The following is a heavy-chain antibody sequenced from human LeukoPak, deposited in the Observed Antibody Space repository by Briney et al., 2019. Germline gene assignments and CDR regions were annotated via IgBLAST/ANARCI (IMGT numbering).Heavy chain of an antibody. Sequence: PGGSLRLSRAASGFTFSDYYMSWIRQAPGKGLEWVSYISSSGSTIYYADSVKGRFTISRDNAKNSLYLQMNSLRAEDTAVYYCARDRRLYGDYVDYWGQGTLVTVSS. V-gene: IGHV3-11*04. CDR3: ARDRRLYGDYVDY. D-gene: IGHD4-17*01. J-gene: IGHJ4*02. CDR1: GFTFSDYY. CDR2: ISSSGSTI.